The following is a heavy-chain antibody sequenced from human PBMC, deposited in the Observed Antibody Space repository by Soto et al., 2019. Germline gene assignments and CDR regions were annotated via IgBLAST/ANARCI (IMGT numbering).Heavy chain of an antibody. D-gene: IGHD7-27*01. Sequence: SETLSLTCTVSGGSISSYYWSWIRQPPGKGLEWIGYIYYSGSTNYNPSLKSRVTISVDTSKNQFSLKLSSVTAADTAVYYCARERLHWGSRTGYFDYWGQGTLVTVSS. CDR3: ARERLHWGSRTGYFDY. CDR2: IYYSGST. J-gene: IGHJ4*02. V-gene: IGHV4-59*01. CDR1: GGSISSYY.